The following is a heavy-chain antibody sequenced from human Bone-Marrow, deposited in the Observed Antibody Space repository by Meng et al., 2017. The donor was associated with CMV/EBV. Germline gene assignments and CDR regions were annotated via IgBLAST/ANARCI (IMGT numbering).Heavy chain of an antibody. Sequence: KVSCKGSGYSFSTYWIAWVRQMPGKGLECMGVIYPGDSETRYNPSFQGQVTISADKSISTTYLQWSSLKASDTAMYYCATPRNAGRLGAFDIWGQGTRVTGSS. CDR1: GYSFSTYW. D-gene: IGHD2-15*01. CDR3: ATPRNAGRLGAFDI. J-gene: IGHJ3*02. V-gene: IGHV5-51*01. CDR2: IYPGDSET.